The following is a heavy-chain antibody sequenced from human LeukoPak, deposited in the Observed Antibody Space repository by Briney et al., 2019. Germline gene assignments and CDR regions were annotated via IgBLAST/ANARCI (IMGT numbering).Heavy chain of an antibody. Sequence: SETLSLTCTVSGGSISSYYWSWIRQPPGKGLEWIGYIYYGGSTNYNPSLKSRVTISVDTSKNQFSLKLSSVTAADTAVYYCAREAYYDSSGYSHDAFDIWGQGTMVTVSS. CDR2: IYYGGST. V-gene: IGHV4-59*01. D-gene: IGHD3-22*01. CDR1: GGSISSYY. J-gene: IGHJ3*02. CDR3: AREAYYDSSGYSHDAFDI.